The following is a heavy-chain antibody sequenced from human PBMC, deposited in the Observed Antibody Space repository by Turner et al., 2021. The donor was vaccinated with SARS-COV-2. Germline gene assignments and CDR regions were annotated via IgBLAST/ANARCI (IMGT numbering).Heavy chain of an antibody. D-gene: IGHD7-27*01. CDR2: VSGLGDTR. J-gene: IGHJ3*02. Sequence: EVQVLESGGGLAQPGGSLRLPCAAPGFTFNTSAMSWVRQAPGKGLVWVSVVSGLGDTRFYADSVRGRFTISRDNTKNRVYLQMNSLRPDDTALYYCVRDRPRPGDRDALDIWGQGTMVTVSS. CDR3: VRDRPRPGDRDALDI. V-gene: IGHV3-23*01. CDR1: GFTFNTSA.